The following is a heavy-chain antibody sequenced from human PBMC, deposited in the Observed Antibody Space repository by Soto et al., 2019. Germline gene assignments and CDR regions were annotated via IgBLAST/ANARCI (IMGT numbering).Heavy chain of an antibody. CDR1: GGTFSSYA. V-gene: IGHV1-69*13. J-gene: IGHJ6*02. CDR3: ARGMAPIMVPIYYYGMDV. D-gene: IGHD3-10*01. CDR2: IIPIFGTA. Sequence: ASVKVSCKASGGTFSSYAISWVRQAPGQGLEWMGGIIPIFGTANYAQKFQGRVTITADESTSTAYMELSSLRSEDTAVYYCARGMAPIMVPIYYYGMDVWGQGTTVTVSS.